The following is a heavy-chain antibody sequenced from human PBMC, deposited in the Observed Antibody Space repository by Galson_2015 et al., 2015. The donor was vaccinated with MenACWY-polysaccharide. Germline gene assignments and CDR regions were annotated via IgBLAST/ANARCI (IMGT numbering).Heavy chain of an antibody. CDR3: ARNPARLDRSVAAN. CDR2: IRNDEISK. Sequence: SLRLSCAASGFNFRGNGMHWVRQAPGKGLEWVALIRNDEISKHYVDAVKGRFSISRDNSKNTLYLQMNTLRPEDTAVYYCARNPARLDRSVAANGGQGALVTVSA. V-gene: IGHV3-30*02. J-gene: IGHJ1*01. CDR1: GFNFRGNG. D-gene: IGHD2-15*01.